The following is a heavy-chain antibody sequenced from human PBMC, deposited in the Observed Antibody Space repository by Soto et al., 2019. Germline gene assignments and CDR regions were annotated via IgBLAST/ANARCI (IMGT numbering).Heavy chain of an antibody. V-gene: IGHV3-33*01. D-gene: IGHD4-17*01. CDR1: GFTFSSYG. CDR3: ARMATVTTGSRYYYGMDV. CDR2: IWYDGSNK. Sequence: GGSLRLSCAASGFTFSSYGMHWVRQAPGKGLEWVAVIWYDGSNKYYADSVKGRFTISRDNSKNTLYLQMNSLRAEDTAVYYCARMATVTTGSRYYYGMDVWGQGTTVTVSS. J-gene: IGHJ6*02.